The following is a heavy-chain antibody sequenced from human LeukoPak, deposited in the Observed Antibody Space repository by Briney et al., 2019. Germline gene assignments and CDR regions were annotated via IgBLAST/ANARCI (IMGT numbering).Heavy chain of an antibody. CDR1: GFTFSSYS. CDR3: ARVNYDSSGYYHYFDY. CDR2: ISSSSSSYI. V-gene: IGHV3-21*01. Sequence: PGGSLRLSCAASGFTFSSYSMNWVRQAPGKGLEWVSSISSSSSSYIYYADSVKGRFTISRDNAKNSLYLQMNSLRAEDTAVYYCARVNYDSSGYYHYFDYWGQGTLVTVSS. J-gene: IGHJ4*02. D-gene: IGHD3-22*01.